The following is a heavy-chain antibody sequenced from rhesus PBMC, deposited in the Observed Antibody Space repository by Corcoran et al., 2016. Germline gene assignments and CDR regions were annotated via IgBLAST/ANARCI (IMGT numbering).Heavy chain of an antibody. CDR3: ASAQDIAGSRYFDY. CDR2: IYGSGSST. CDR1: GGSISSSY. D-gene: IGHD5-36*01. J-gene: IGHJ4*01. Sequence: QLLLQESGPGLVKPSETLSVTCAVSGGSISSSYWSWIRQAPVMGLDWIGYIYGSGSSTNYNPSLKSRVTLSVDTAKNQLSLKLSSVTTADTAVYYCASAQDIAGSRYFDYWGQGVLVTVSS. V-gene: IGHV4-169*02.